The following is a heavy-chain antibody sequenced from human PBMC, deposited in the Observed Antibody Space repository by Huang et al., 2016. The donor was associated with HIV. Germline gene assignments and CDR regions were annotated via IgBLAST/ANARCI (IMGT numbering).Heavy chain of an antibody. CDR3: AKDGRGSGTYYDYFEY. V-gene: IGHV3-30*18. CDR1: GFTFNKFD. Sequence: QVQLVESGGGVVQPGRSLRLSCAAFGFTFNKFDMHWFRQAPGKGLEWVAIISYDGSRKYHADSVKGRFTISRDNSKNTVYLQMNSLRVEDTAVYYCAKDGRGSGTYYDYFEYWGQGTLVTVSS. CDR2: ISYDGSRK. D-gene: IGHD1-26*01. J-gene: IGHJ4*02.